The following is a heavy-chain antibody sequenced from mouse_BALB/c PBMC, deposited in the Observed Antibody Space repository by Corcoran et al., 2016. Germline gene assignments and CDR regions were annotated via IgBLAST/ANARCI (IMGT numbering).Heavy chain of an antibody. Sequence: QVTLKESGPGILQPSQTLSLTCSFSGFSLSTSGMGVSWIRQPSGKGLEWLAHIYWDDDKRYNPSLKSRLTISKDTSSNQVFLKITSVDTADTATYYCARRAYYGSDWYCDVWGAGTTVTVSS. J-gene: IGHJ1*01. CDR1: GFSLSTSGMG. D-gene: IGHD1-1*01. CDR2: IYWDDDK. V-gene: IGHV8-12*01. CDR3: ARRAYYGSDWYCDV.